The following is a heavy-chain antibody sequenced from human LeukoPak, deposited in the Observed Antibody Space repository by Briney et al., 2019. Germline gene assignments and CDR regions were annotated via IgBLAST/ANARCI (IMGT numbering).Heavy chain of an antibody. CDR1: GGSISSGGYY. Sequence: PSGTLSLTCTVSGGSISSGGYYWSWIRQHPGKGLEWIGYIYYSGSTYYNPSLKSRVTISVDTSKNQFSLKLSSVTAADTAVYYCARVPRSRWFGELLYVYFDYWGQGTLVTVSS. J-gene: IGHJ4*02. V-gene: IGHV4-31*03. CDR3: ARVPRSRWFGELLYVYFDY. D-gene: IGHD3-10*01. CDR2: IYYSGST.